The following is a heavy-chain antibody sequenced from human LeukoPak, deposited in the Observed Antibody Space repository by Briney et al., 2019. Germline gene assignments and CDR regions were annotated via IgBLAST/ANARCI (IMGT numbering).Heavy chain of an antibody. J-gene: IGHJ3*02. V-gene: IGHV1-8*03. D-gene: IGHD3-3*01. CDR1: GYTFTSYD. Sequence: ASVKVSCKASGYTFTSYDINWVRQATGQGLEWMGWMNPNSGNTGYAQKCQGRVTITRNTSISTAYMELSSLRSEDTAVYYCARGRSNDFWSGLVLFAFDIWGQGTMVTVSS. CDR2: MNPNSGNT. CDR3: ARGRSNDFWSGLVLFAFDI.